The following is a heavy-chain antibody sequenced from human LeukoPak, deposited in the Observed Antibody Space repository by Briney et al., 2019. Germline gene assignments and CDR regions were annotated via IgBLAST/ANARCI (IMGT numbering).Heavy chain of an antibody. V-gene: IGHV4-59*08. J-gene: IGHJ4*02. D-gene: IGHD6-19*01. CDR2: IYYSGST. Sequence: SETLSLTCTVSGGSTSSYYWSWIRQPPGKGLEWIGYIYYSGSTNYNPSLKSRVTISVDTSKNQFSLKLSSVTAADTAVYYCAGYSSGWYVFDYWGQGILVTVSA. CDR1: GGSTSSYY. CDR3: AGYSSGWYVFDY.